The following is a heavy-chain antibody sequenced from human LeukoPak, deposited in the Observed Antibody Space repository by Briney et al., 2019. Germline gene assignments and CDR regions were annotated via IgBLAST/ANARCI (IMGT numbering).Heavy chain of an antibody. J-gene: IGHJ3*02. CDR1: GFTFSSYG. V-gene: IGHV3-30*02. D-gene: IGHD5-12*01. Sequence: GGSLRLSCAASGFTFSSYGMHWVRQAPGKGLEWVAFIRYDGSNKYYADSVKGRFTISRDDSKNTLYLQMNSLRAEDTAVYYCAKDLRWLRFTDAFDIWGQGTMVTVSS. CDR2: IRYDGSNK. CDR3: AKDLRWLRFTDAFDI.